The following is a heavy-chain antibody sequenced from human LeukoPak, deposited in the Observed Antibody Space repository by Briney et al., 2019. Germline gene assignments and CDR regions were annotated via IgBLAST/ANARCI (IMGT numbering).Heavy chain of an antibody. V-gene: IGHV4-59*08. J-gene: IGHJ4*02. Sequence: SETLSLTCTVSGGSISSYYWSWIRQPPGKGLEWIGYIYYSGSTNYNPSLKSRVTISVDTSKNQFSLKLSSVTAADTAVYYCARTRLWLNYFDYWGQGTLVTVSS. CDR2: IYYSGST. CDR1: GGSISSYY. D-gene: IGHD5-18*01. CDR3: ARTRLWLNYFDY.